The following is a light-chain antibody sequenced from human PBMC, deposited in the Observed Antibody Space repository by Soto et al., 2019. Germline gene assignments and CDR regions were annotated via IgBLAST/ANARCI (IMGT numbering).Light chain of an antibody. CDR2: AAS. CDR3: QQSYSTPRIT. J-gene: IGKJ5*01. Sequence: DIQMTQSPSSLSASVGDRVTITCRASQSISSYLNWYQQKPGKAPKLLIYAASSLQSGVPSRFSGSGSGTDFTLTICSLQPEDFATYYCQQSYSTPRITFGQGTRLEIK. CDR1: QSISSY. V-gene: IGKV1-39*01.